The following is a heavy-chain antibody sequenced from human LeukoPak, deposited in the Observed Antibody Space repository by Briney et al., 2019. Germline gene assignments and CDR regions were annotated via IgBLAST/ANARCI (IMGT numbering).Heavy chain of an antibody. CDR1: GYTFTGYS. CDR2: INLKSGGT. V-gene: IGHV1-2*02. Sequence: ASVKVSCKASGYTFTGYSIHWVRQAPGQGLEWMGWINLKSGGTNYAQKFQARVTVTRETSISTAYMELGRLRSDDTAVYYCAREDSTGYSSLDYWGQGTLVTVSS. CDR3: AREDSTGYSSLDY. J-gene: IGHJ4*02. D-gene: IGHD3-22*01.